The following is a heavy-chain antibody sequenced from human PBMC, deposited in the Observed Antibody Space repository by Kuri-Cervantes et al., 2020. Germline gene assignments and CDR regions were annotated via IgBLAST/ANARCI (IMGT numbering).Heavy chain of an antibody. CDR2: IYYSGST. D-gene: IGHD2-21*01. CDR1: GGSISSGGYY. J-gene: IGHJ4*02. CDR3: ARHHGPSAVVDY. V-gene: IGHV4-31*03. Sequence: SETLSLTCTVSGGSISSGGYYWSWIRQHPGKGLEWIGYIYYSGSTYYNPSLKSRVTISVDTSKNQFSLKLSSVTAADTAVYYCARHHGPSAVVDYWGQGTLVTVSS.